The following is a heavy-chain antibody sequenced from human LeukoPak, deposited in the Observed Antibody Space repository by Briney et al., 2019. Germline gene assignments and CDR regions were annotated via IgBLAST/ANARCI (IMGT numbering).Heavy chain of an antibody. D-gene: IGHD2-15*01. J-gene: IGHJ4*02. CDR2: ISYDGSNK. CDR1: GFTFSSYA. CDR3: ARTNIVVVVAATSDY. V-gene: IGHV3-30*04. Sequence: PGGSLRLSCAASGFTFSSYAMHWVRQAPGKGLEWVAVISYDGSNKYYADSVKGRFTISRDNSKNTLYLQMNSLRAEDTAVYYCARTNIVVVVAATSDYWGQGTLVTVSS.